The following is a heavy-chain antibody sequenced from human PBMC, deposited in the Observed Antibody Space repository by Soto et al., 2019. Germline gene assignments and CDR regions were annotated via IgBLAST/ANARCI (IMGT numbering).Heavy chain of an antibody. J-gene: IGHJ4*02. CDR2: ISDTSSGA. D-gene: IGHD2-21*01. V-gene: IGHV3-23*01. CDR3: AQDLWWCHH. Sequence: EVQLLESGRGLVQPGGSLRLSCAASGFTFGSYAMSWVRQAPGKGLEWVSSISDTSSGAYYADSVKGRFTISRANSKNTLYLEMNSLRVEDSAVYYCAQDLWWCHHLGQGTLVTVSS. CDR1: GFTFGSYA.